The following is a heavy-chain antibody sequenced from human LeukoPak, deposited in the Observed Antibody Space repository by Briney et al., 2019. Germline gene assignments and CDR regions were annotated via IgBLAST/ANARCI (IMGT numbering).Heavy chain of an antibody. J-gene: IGHJ4*02. CDR1: GFTFDDYA. D-gene: IGHD2-15*01. V-gene: IGHV3-43*02. CDR3: AKVNSRGYFDY. CDR2: ISGGGGST. Sequence: GGSLRLSCAASGFTFDDYAMQWVPQAPGKGLEWVSLISGGGGSTYYADSVKGRFTISRDNSKNSLYLQMNSLRTEDTALYYCAKVNSRGYFDYWGQGTLVTVSS.